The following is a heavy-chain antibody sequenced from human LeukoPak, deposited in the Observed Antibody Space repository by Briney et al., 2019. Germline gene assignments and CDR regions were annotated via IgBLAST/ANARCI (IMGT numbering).Heavy chain of an antibody. CDR3: ARVSDYGDYVSFNWFDP. CDR2: IYYSGST. V-gene: IGHV4-59*01. Sequence: PSETLSLTCTVSGGSISSYYWSWIRRPPGKGLEWIGYIYYSGSTNYNPSLKSRVTISVDTSKNQFSLKLSSVTAADTAVYYCARVSDYGDYVSFNWFDPWGQGTLVTVSS. D-gene: IGHD4-17*01. J-gene: IGHJ5*02. CDR1: GGSISSYY.